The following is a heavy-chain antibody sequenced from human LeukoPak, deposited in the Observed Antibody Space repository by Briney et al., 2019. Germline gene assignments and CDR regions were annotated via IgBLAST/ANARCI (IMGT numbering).Heavy chain of an antibody. CDR3: AKTGLRMVATPNYFDY. V-gene: IGHV3-30*18. D-gene: IGHD5-12*01. CDR1: GFTFSSYG. J-gene: IGHJ4*02. Sequence: GRSLRLSCAASGFTFSSYGMHWVRQAPGKGLEWVAVISYDGSNKYYADSVKGRFTISRDNSKNTLYLQMNSLRAEDTAVYYCAKTGLRMVATPNYFDYWGQGTLVTVSS. CDR2: ISYDGSNK.